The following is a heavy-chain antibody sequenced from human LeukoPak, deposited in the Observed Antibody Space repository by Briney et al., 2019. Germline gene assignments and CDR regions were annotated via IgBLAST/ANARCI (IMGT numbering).Heavy chain of an antibody. CDR2: VNPNSGVT. D-gene: IGHD6-19*01. V-gene: IGHV1-2*02. CDR3: ARDAGGGWYYFDS. J-gene: IGHJ4*02. CDR1: GYTFTGYY. Sequence: GASVKVSCKASGYTFTGYYIHWVRQAPGQGLEWMGWVNPNSGVTNYAQTFQGRVTMTRDTSISTASMELSRLTSDDTAIYYCARDAGGGWYYFDSWGQGTLVTVPS.